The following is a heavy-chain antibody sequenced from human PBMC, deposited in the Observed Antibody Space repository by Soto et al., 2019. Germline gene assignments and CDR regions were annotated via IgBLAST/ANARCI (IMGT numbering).Heavy chain of an antibody. J-gene: IGHJ6*02. D-gene: IGHD1-26*01. CDR1: GGSISSSSYY. CDR2: IYYSGST. CDR3: ARPRGSYERYYYGMDV. Sequence: PSETLSLTCTVSGGSISSSSYYWGWIRQPPGKGLEWIGSIYYSGSTYYNPSLKSRVTISVDTSKNQFSLKLSSVTAADTAVYYCARPRGSYERYYYGMDVWGQGTTVTVSS. V-gene: IGHV4-39*01.